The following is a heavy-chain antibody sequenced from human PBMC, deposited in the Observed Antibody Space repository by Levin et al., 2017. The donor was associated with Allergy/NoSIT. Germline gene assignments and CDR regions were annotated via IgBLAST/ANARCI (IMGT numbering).Heavy chain of an antibody. Sequence: LSLTCAASGFTFSDYYMSWIRQAPGKGLEWVSYISSSGSTIYYADSVKGRFTISRDNAKNSLYLQMNSLRAEDTAVYYCARENGLSSGWTRDAFDIWGQGTMVTVSS. CDR3: ARENGLSSGWTRDAFDI. V-gene: IGHV3-11*01. CDR2: ISSSGSTI. CDR1: GFTFSDYY. J-gene: IGHJ3*02. D-gene: IGHD6-19*01.